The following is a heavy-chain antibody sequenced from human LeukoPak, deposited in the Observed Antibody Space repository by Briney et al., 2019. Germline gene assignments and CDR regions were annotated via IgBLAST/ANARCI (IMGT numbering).Heavy chain of an antibody. Sequence: GGPLRLSCAAPGFTFSSYAMSWVRPAPGKGLEWVAAINCSGGSTYYADSVKGRFTISRGKSKNTLYLQMNRLRAEDTAAYYCLKVRGLLLGEPGYDYGIDVWGQGATVTVSS. J-gene: IGHJ6*01. CDR1: GFTFSSYA. CDR3: LKVRGLLLGEPGYDYGIDV. CDR2: INCSGGST. V-gene: IGHV3-23*01. D-gene: IGHD3-10*01.